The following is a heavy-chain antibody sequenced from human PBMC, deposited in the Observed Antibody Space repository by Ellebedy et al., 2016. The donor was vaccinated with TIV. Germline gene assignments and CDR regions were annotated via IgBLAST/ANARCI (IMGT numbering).Heavy chain of an antibody. V-gene: IGHV4-4*07. CDR3: ARWGSTVVVDY. CDR1: GGSISSYY. J-gene: IGHJ4*02. D-gene: IGHD2-2*01. Sequence: SETLSLXXTVSGGSISSYYWSWIRQPAGKGLEWIGRIYTSGSTNYNPSLKSRVTMSVDTSKNQFSLKLSSVTAADTAVYYCARWGSTVVVDYWGQGTLVTVSS. CDR2: IYTSGST.